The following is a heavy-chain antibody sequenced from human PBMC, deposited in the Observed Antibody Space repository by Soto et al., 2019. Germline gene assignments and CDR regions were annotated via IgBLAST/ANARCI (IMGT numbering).Heavy chain of an antibody. Sequence: SETLSLTCTVSGGSISSGGYYWSWIRQHPGKGLEWIGYIYYSGSTYYNPSLKSRVTISVDTSKNQFSLKLSSVTAADTAVYYCARAPLPSGSSTEGYAFDIWGQGTMVTVSS. CDR1: GGSISSGGYY. CDR3: ARAPLPSGSSTEGYAFDI. D-gene: IGHD6-13*01. CDR2: IYYSGST. V-gene: IGHV4-31*03. J-gene: IGHJ3*02.